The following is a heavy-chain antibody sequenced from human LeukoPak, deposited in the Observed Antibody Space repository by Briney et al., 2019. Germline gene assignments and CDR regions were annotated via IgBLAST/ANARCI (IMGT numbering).Heavy chain of an antibody. D-gene: IGHD7-27*01. Sequence: TGGSLRHTCAASGFTFSSYEMNWVRQAPGKGLEWVANIKPDGSQIYYVDSVKGRFTIPRDNAKSSLYLQMNSLRAEDTAVYYCARDLNWETYWGQGTLVTVSS. CDR3: ARDLNWETY. CDR2: IKPDGSQI. CDR1: GFTFSSYE. V-gene: IGHV3-7*01. J-gene: IGHJ4*02.